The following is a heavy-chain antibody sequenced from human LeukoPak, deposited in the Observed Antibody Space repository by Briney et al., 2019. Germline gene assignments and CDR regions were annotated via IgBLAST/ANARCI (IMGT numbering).Heavy chain of an antibody. J-gene: IGHJ4*02. CDR1: GFAFDDYA. D-gene: IGHD1-1*01. CDR2: ITWNSGKI. Sequence: PGGSLRLSCAASGFAFDDYAMHWVRQAPGKGLEWVSGITWNSGKIGYADSVKGRFTISRDNTKNSLYLQMNNVRSKDTALYYCVKDFWNGGYWGQGTLVTVSS. CDR3: VKDFWNGGY. V-gene: IGHV3-9*01.